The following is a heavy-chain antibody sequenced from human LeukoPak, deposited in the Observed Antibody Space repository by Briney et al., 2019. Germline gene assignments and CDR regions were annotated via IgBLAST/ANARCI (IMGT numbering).Heavy chain of an antibody. J-gene: IGHJ3*02. CDR2: IYSGGNT. CDR3: ASSRGSQNAFDI. V-gene: IGHV3-53*01. CDR1: GFTVSRGY. D-gene: IGHD3-16*01. Sequence: GGSLRLSCAGSGFTVSRGYMSWVRQAPGKGLEWVSVIYSGGNTYYEDSVKGRFTISRDYSKNTLYLQMNSLRAEDTAVYYCASSRGSQNAFDIWGQGTMVTVSS.